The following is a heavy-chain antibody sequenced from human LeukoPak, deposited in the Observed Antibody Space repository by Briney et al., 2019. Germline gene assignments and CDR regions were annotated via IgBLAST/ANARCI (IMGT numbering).Heavy chain of an antibody. CDR2: IYDSGST. CDR1: GGSISRGGYY. CDR3: AREAAEDVHYYDSSGYPDAFDI. Sequence: SQTLSLTCTVSGGSISRGGYYWSWIRQHPGKGLEWIGYIYDSGSTYYNPSLKSRVTISVDTSKNQFSLKLRSVTAADTAVYYCAREAAEDVHYYDSSGYPDAFDIWGQGTIVTVSS. D-gene: IGHD3-22*01. J-gene: IGHJ3*02. V-gene: IGHV4-31*03.